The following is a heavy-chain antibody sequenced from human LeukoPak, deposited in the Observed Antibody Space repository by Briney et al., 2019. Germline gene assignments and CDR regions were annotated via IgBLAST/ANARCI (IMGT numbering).Heavy chain of an antibody. CDR2: INHSGST. J-gene: IGHJ5*02. D-gene: IGHD3-10*01. V-gene: IGHV4-34*01. Sequence: PSETLSLTCAVYGGSFSGYYWSWIRQPPGKGLEWIGEINHSGSTNYNPSLKSRVTISVDTSKNQFSLKLSSMTAADTAVYYCARGRRFHYYYGSGSYRQYNWFDPWGQGTLVTVSS. CDR1: GGSFSGYY. CDR3: ARGRRFHYYYGSGSYRQYNWFDP.